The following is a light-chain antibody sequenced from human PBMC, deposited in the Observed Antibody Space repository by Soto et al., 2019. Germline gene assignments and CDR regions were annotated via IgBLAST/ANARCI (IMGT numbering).Light chain of an antibody. CDR1: QSISSW. V-gene: IGKV1-5*01. J-gene: IGKJ2*01. CDR2: DAS. Sequence: DIQMTQSPSTLSASVGDRVTITCRASQSISSWLAWYQQKPGKAPKLLIYDASSFESGVPSRFSGSGSWTEFTLTISSLQHDDFATYFCQQYNSYSTFGQGTKLEIK. CDR3: QQYNSYST.